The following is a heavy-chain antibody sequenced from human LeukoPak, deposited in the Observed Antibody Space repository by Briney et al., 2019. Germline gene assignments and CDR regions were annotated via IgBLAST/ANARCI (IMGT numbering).Heavy chain of an antibody. CDR2: ITPTRGYT. D-gene: IGHD1-26*01. J-gene: IGHJ4*02. CDR1: GYTFTTYD. V-gene: IGHV1-8*01. CDR3: ARVAGSIDY. Sequence: GASVKVSCKPSGYTFTTYDINWVRQAGGQGLEWMRCITPTRGYTVYAQKFHGRVTMPRHTSISTAYMQVSSLRSEDTAVYYCARVAGSIDYWGQGTLVTVSS.